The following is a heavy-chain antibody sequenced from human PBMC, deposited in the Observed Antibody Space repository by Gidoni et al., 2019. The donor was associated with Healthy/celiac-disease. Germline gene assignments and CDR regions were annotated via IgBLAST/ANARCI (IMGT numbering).Heavy chain of an antibody. J-gene: IGHJ6*02. CDR2: IKSKTDGGTT. D-gene: IGHD3-22*01. V-gene: IGHV3-15*01. CDR3: TTVGSITMIVYYYYGMDV. Sequence: EVQLVESGGGLVKPGGSLRLSCAAYGLTFSNDWMSWVLQAPGKGLEWVGRIKSKTDGGTTDYAAPVKGRFTISRDDSKHTLYLQMNSLKTEVTAVYYCTTVGSITMIVYYYYGMDVWGQGTTVTVSS. CDR1: GLTFSNDW.